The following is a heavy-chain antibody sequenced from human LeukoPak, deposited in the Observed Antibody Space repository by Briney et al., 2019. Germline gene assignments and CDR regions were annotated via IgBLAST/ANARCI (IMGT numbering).Heavy chain of an antibody. J-gene: IGHJ4*02. Sequence: SETLSLTCAVYGGSFSGYYWSWIRQPPGKGLEWIGEINHSGSTNYNPSLKSRVTISVDTSKNQFSLKLSSVTAADTAVYYCARRAGSRYSSSRTLGPPPNYFDYWGQGTLVAVSS. CDR3: ARRAGSRYSSSRTLGPPPNYFDY. CDR1: GGSFSGYY. V-gene: IGHV4-34*01. CDR2: INHSGST. D-gene: IGHD6-13*01.